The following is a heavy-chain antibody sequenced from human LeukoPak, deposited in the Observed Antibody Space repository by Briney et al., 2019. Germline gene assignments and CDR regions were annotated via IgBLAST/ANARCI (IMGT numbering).Heavy chain of an antibody. D-gene: IGHD6-25*01. CDR1: GFTFSSYS. CDR2: ISSDGGST. CDR3: ARGFSGTRS. Sequence: GGSLRLSCAASGFTFSSYSMNWVRQAPGKGLEYVSAISSDGGSTYYADSVKGRFTISRDNSKDTLYLQMGSLTAEDTAVYYCARGFSGTRSWGQGTLVTVSS. J-gene: IGHJ5*02. V-gene: IGHV3-64*02.